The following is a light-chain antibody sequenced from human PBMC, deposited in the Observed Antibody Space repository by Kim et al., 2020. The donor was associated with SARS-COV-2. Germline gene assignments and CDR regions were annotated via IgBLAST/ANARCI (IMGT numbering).Light chain of an antibody. CDR3: QSTDTSGALWV. J-gene: IGLJ3*02. Sequence: SPGQTARITCSGDSLPKQYGFWYQQKPGQAPVMVIFKDTERPSGIPERFSGSSSGTTVTLTISGVQAEDEADYYCQSTDTSGALWVFGGGTKLTVL. V-gene: IGLV3-25*03. CDR1: SLPKQY. CDR2: KDT.